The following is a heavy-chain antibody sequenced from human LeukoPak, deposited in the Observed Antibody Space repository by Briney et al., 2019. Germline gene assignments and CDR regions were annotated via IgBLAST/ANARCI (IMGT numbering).Heavy chain of an antibody. Sequence: PSETLSLTCTVSGGSISSGSFYWSWIRQPAGKGLEWIGRIYTSGSINYNPSLKSRVTISVDTSKNQFSLKLSSLTAADTAVYYCARVPDSNYPYYFDYWGQGTLVTVSS. V-gene: IGHV4-61*02. D-gene: IGHD4-11*01. CDR3: ARVPDSNYPYYFDY. CDR2: IYTSGSI. CDR1: GGSISSGSFY. J-gene: IGHJ4*02.